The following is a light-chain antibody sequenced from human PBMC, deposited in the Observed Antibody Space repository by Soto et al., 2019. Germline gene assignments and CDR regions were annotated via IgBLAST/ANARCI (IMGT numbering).Light chain of an antibody. Sequence: QSVLTQPPSVSDAPRQRVTISCSGSSSNIGNNAVNWYQQLPGKAPKLLIYYDDLLPSGVSDRFSGSKSGTSASLAISGLQSEDEADYYCAAWDDSLSGAVFGGGTKLTVL. J-gene: IGLJ2*01. CDR1: SSNIGNNA. CDR3: AAWDDSLSGAV. CDR2: YDD. V-gene: IGLV1-36*01.